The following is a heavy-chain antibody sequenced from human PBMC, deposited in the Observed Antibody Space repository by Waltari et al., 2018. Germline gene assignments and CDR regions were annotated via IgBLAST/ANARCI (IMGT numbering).Heavy chain of an antibody. D-gene: IGHD3-3*01. Sequence: LVESGVALVQPGGSVTLSCTASGFLLRRFEMNWVRQAPGKGLEWISYIRASGTSVSYADSVKGRFTISRDNTRNSLLLQMNSLRAEDTAIYYCARDSRNFGVVRFDHWGQGTLLTVAS. J-gene: IGHJ4*02. CDR3: ARDSRNFGVVRFDH. CDR2: IRASGTSV. V-gene: IGHV3-48*03. CDR1: GFLLRRFE.